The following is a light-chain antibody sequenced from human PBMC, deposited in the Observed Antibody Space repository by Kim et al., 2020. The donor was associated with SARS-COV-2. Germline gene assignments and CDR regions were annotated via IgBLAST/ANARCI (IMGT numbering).Light chain of an antibody. CDR3: LQYKSYPIT. CDR1: QDISKT. CDR2: DVS. Sequence: ASLEDKITITCRASQDISKTVAWFQQTPGKAPKSLIYDVSTLQSGVPSKFSGSGSGTDFTLTISSLQPEDFATYYCLQYKSYPITFGQGTRLDIK. V-gene: IGKV1-16*02. J-gene: IGKJ5*01.